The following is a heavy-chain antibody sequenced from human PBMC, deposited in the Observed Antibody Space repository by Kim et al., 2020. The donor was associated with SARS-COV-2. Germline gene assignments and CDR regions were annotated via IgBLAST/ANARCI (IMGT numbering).Heavy chain of an antibody. J-gene: IGHJ3*02. Sequence: SVKGRFTISRDNSKNTLYLQMNSLRAEDTAVYYCAKDQPYSSTAGAFDIWGQGTMVTVSS. CDR3: AKDQPYSSTAGAFDI. D-gene: IGHD6-13*01. V-gene: IGHV3-23*01.